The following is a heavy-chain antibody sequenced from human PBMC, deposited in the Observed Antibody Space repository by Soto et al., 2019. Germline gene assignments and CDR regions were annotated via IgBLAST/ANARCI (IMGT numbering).Heavy chain of an antibody. CDR2: INPNSGNT. CDR1: GYTFTSYE. J-gene: IGHJ5*02. D-gene: IGHD1-26*01. Sequence: ASVKVSCKASGYTFTSYEINWVRQATGQGFEYLRWINPNSGNTGYVKKFQGRVTMTRDTSMSTAYLELSSLQSEATASYYCARAGQNLLVTRSVDLWGMGTLLTVCS. V-gene: IGHV1-8*01. CDR3: ARAGQNLLVTRSVDL.